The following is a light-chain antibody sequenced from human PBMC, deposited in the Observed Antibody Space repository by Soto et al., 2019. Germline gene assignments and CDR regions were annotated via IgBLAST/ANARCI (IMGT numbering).Light chain of an antibody. CDR3: SSYTISRTYV. V-gene: IGLV2-14*03. J-gene: IGLJ1*01. CDR1: SSDVGAYNF. CDR2: NVY. Sequence: QSALTQPASVSGSPGQSITISCTGTSSDVGAYNFVSWHQQHPGKAPKLIIYNVYDRPSGISYRFSGSKSGNTASLTISGLQGEDEADYYCSSYTISRTYVFGTGTKLPS.